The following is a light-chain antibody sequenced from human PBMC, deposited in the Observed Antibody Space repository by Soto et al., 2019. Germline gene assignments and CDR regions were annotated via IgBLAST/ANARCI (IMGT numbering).Light chain of an antibody. J-gene: IGKJ3*01. V-gene: IGKV3-20*01. CDR1: QSVSSSY. Sequence: EIVLTQSPGTLSLSPGERATLSCRASQSVSSSYLAWYKQKPGQAPRLLIYGASSRDTGIPDRFSGSGSGTDFTLTISSLEPEDFAVYYCQQYDSSPFTFGPGTKVDIK. CDR2: GAS. CDR3: QQYDSSPFT.